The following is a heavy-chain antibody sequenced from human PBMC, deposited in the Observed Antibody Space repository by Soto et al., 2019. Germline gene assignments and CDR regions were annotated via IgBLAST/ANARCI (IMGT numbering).Heavy chain of an antibody. CDR2: IIPIFGTA. J-gene: IGHJ2*01. CDR1: GGTFSSYT. V-gene: IGHV1-69*12. Sequence: QVQLVQSGAEVKKPGSSVTVSCKASGGTFSSYTISWVRQAPGQGLEWMGGIIPIFGTANCAQKFQGRVTITADESPSTAYMELGRLRSEDTAVYYCARGNHRWLQLWYFDLWGRGTLVTVSS. D-gene: IGHD5-12*01. CDR3: ARGNHRWLQLWYFDL.